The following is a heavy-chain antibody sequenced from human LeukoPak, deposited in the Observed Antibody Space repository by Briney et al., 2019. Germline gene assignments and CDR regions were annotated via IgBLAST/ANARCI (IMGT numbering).Heavy chain of an antibody. D-gene: IGHD2-15*01. CDR1: GFTFSSYE. CDR2: ISSSGSTI. Sequence: GGSLRLSCAASGFTFSSYEMNWVRQAPGKGREWVSYISSSGSTIYYADSVKGRFTVSRDNSKNTLYLQMNSLRAEDTAVYYCAKDFQRYCSGGSCYLEDYWGQGTLVTVSS. V-gene: IGHV3-48*03. J-gene: IGHJ4*02. CDR3: AKDFQRYCSGGSCYLEDY.